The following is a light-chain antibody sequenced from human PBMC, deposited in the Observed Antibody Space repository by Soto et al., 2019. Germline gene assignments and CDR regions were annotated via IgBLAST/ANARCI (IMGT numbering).Light chain of an antibody. Sequence: QSVLTQPPSASGTPGQRVTISCSGSSSNIGANYVYWYQQFPGTAPKLLIYGNNQRPSGVPDRFSGSKSGTSASLAISGLRSEDEADYYCAPWDDSLSGFVFGTGTKLTVL. CDR2: GNN. J-gene: IGLJ1*01. V-gene: IGLV1-47*01. CDR3: APWDDSLSGFV. CDR1: SSNIGANY.